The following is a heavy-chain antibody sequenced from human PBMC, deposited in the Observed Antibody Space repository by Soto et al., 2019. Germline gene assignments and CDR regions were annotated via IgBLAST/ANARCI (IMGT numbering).Heavy chain of an antibody. V-gene: IGHV3-64D*08. J-gene: IGHJ3*02. CDR2: ISSNGGST. CDR1: GFTFSSYA. Sequence: GGSLRLSCSASGFTFSSYAMHWVRQAPGKGLEYVSAISSNGGSTYYADSVKGRFTISRDNSKNTLYLQMSSLRAEDTAVYYCVKDPFTVTTEIPFDAFDIWGQGTMVTVSS. CDR3: VKDPFTVTTEIPFDAFDI. D-gene: IGHD4-17*01.